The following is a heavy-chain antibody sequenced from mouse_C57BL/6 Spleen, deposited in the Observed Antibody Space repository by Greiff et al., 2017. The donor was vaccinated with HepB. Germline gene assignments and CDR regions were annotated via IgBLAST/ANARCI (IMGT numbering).Heavy chain of an antibody. CDR3: AKKRDGSSYYAMDY. CDR2: IWRGGST. Sequence: VQGVESGPGLVQPSQSLSITCTVSGFSLTSYGVHWVRQSPGKGLEWLGVIWRGGSTDYNAAFMSRLSITKDNSKSQVFFKMNSLQADDTAIYYCAKKRDGSSYYAMDYWGQGTSVTVSS. J-gene: IGHJ4*01. V-gene: IGHV2-5*01. D-gene: IGHD1-1*01. CDR1: GFSLTSYG.